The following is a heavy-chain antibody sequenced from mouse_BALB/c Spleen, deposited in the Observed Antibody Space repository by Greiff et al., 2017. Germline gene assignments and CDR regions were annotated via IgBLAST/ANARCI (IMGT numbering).Heavy chain of an antibody. CDR2: IDPANGNT. Sequence: EVKLMESGAELVKPGASVKLSCTASGFNIKDTYMHWVKQRPEQGLEWIGRIDPANGNTKYDPKFQGKATITADTSSNTAYLQLSSLTSEDTAVYYCADGNYNYWGQGTTLTVSS. CDR1: GFNIKDTY. CDR3: ADGNYNY. D-gene: IGHD2-1*01. V-gene: IGHV14-3*02. J-gene: IGHJ2*01.